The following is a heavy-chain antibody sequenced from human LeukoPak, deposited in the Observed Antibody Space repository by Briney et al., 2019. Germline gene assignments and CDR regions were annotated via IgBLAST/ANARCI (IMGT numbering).Heavy chain of an antibody. CDR2: ISSSSSTI. J-gene: IGHJ6*02. CDR3: ARDRRYYGMDV. Sequence: GGSLGLSCAASGFTFSSYSMNWVRQAPGKGLEWVSYISSSSSTIYYADSVKGRFTISRDNAKNSLYLQMNSLRAEDTAVYYCARDRRYYGMDVWGQGTTVTVSS. CDR1: GFTFSSYS. V-gene: IGHV3-48*01.